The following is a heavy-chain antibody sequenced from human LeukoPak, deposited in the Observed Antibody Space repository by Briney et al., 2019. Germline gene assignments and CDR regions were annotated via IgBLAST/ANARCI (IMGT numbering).Heavy chain of an antibody. CDR1: GFTFSSYA. CDR3: VKGRDIVATINFRD. D-gene: IGHD5-12*01. CDR2: ISSNGGST. Sequence: GGSLRLSCSASGFTFSSYAMHWVRQAPGKGLEYVSAISSNGGSTYYADSAKGRFTISRDNSKNTLYLQMSSLRAEDTAVYYCVKGRDIVATINFRDWGQGTLVTVSS. V-gene: IGHV3-64D*06. J-gene: IGHJ4*02.